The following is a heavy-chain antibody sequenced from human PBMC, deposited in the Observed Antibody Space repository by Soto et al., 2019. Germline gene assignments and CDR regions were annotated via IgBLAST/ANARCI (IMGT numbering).Heavy chain of an antibody. CDR3: ARALGYCSGGSCLNWFDP. V-gene: IGHV4-34*01. CDR2: INHSGST. D-gene: IGHD2-15*01. Sequence: QVQLQQWGAGLLKPSETLSLTCAVYGGSFSGYYWSWIRQPPGKGLEWIGEINHSGSTNYNPSLKSRVTISVDTSKNQFSLKLRSVTAADTAVYYCARALGYCSGGSCLNWFDPWGQGTLVTVSS. CDR1: GGSFSGYY. J-gene: IGHJ5*02.